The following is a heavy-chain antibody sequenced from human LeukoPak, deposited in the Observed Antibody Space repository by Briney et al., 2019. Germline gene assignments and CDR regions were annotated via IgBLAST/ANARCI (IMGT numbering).Heavy chain of an antibody. V-gene: IGHV1-2*02. CDR2: INPNSGGT. J-gene: IGHJ3*02. Sequence: ASVKVSCKASGYTFTGYYMHWVRQAPGQGLEWMGWINPNSGGTNYAQKFQGRVTMTRDTSISTAYMELSGLRSDDTAVYYCARARIGYCSSTSCRDAFDIWGQGTMVTVSS. D-gene: IGHD2-2*01. CDR3: ARARIGYCSSTSCRDAFDI. CDR1: GYTFTGYY.